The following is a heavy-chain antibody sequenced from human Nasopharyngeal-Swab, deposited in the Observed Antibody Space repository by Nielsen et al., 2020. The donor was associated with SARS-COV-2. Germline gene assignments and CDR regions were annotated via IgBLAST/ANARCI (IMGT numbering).Heavy chain of an antibody. CDR3: VKDNLLRAFDL. D-gene: IGHD2-15*01. CDR2: ISWDSGNI. J-gene: IGHJ3*01. Sequence: GGSLRLSCAASGFTFDDYAIHWVRQAPGRGLEWVSGISWDSGNIGYADSVKGRFTISRDNAKSSLYLQMNSLRAEDTALYYCVKDNLLRAFDLWGQGTMVTVSS. CDR1: GFTFDDYA. V-gene: IGHV3-9*01.